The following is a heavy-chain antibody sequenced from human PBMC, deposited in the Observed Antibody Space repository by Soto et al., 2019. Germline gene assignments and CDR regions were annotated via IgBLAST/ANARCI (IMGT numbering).Heavy chain of an antibody. D-gene: IGHD3-16*01. CDR2: IIPIFGTA. J-gene: IGHJ6*02. CDR1: GGTFSSYA. V-gene: IGHV1-69*12. Sequence: QVQLVQSGAEVKKPGSSVKVSCKASGGTFSSYAISWVRQAPGQGLEWMGGIIPIFGTANYAQKFQGRVTITADESTSTAYMELSSLRSEDTAVYYCARGDYDYVWGSRDDYGMGVWGQGTTVTVSS. CDR3: ARGDYDYVWGSRDDYGMGV.